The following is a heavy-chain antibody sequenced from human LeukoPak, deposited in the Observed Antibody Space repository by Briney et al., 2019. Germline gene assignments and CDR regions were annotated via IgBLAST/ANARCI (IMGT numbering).Heavy chain of an antibody. J-gene: IGHJ4*02. CDR1: GGTFSSYA. V-gene: IGHV1-69*13. CDR3: ARDRGYSYGYGYFDY. D-gene: IGHD5-18*01. Sequence: SVKVSCKASGGTFSSYAISWVRQAPGQGLEWMGGIIPTFGTANYAQKFQGRVTITADESTSTAYMELSSLRSEDTAVYYCARDRGYSYGYGYFDYWGQGTLVTVSS. CDR2: IIPTFGTA.